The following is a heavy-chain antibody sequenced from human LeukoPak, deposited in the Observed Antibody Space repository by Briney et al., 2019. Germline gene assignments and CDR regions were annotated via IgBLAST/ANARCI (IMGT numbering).Heavy chain of an antibody. CDR3: ARDYILRARWFDP. CDR1: GISFSSYW. CDR2: IKQDGSEK. D-gene: IGHD6-6*01. V-gene: IGHV3-7*01. Sequence: GGSLRLSCAASGISFSSYWMTWVRQAPGKGLEWVASIKQDGSEKWYVDSVKGRSTISRDNTKNSAYLQMNSLRVEDTAVYYCARDYILRARWFDPWGQGTLVTVSS. J-gene: IGHJ5*02.